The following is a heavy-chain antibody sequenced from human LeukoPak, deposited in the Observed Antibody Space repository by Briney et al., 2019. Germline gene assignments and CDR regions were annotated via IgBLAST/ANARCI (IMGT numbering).Heavy chain of an antibody. V-gene: IGHV1-18*01. CDR1: GYTFTSYS. D-gene: IGHD2-15*01. CDR2: ISAYTGNT. J-gene: IGHJ4*02. CDR3: ASASYCSDGSCYSDY. Sequence: ASVTVSFKASGYTFTSYSISWVRQAPGQGLEWMGWISAYTGNTIYAQKVKGRVTMTTDTSTSTAYIELRSLKSDDTAVYYCASASYCSDGSCYSDYWGQGTLVTVSS.